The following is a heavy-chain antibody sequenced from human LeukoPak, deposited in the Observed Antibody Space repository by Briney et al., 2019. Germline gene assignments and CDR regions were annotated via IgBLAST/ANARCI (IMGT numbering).Heavy chain of an antibody. CDR3: AGTSEYSSGWSGLRD. CDR1: GFTFSSYW. V-gene: IGHV3-7*01. J-gene: IGHJ4*02. Sequence: GGSLRLSCAASGFTFSSYWMSWVRQAPGKGLEWVANIKQDGSEKYYVDSVKGRFTISRDNAKNSLYLQMNSLRVDDTAVYYCAGTSEYSSGWSGLRDWGRGTLVTVSS. CDR2: IKQDGSEK. D-gene: IGHD6-19*01.